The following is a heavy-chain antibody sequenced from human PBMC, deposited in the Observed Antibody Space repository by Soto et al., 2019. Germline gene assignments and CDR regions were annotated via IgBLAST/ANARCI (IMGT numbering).Heavy chain of an antibody. CDR1: GFTFSSYW. Sequence: GGSLRLSCEASGFTFSSYWMSWVRQAPGKGLEWVANINQDGSEKNYVDSVKGRFTISRDNAKNSLYLQMNSLRAEDTAVYYCARGTVVRGAVYYYYGMDVWGQGTTVTVSS. V-gene: IGHV3-7*03. J-gene: IGHJ6*02. D-gene: IGHD3-10*01. CDR2: INQDGSEK. CDR3: ARGTVVRGAVYYYYGMDV.